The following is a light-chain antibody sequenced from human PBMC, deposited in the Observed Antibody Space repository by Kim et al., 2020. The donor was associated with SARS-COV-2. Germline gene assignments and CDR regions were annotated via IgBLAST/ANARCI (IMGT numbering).Light chain of an antibody. J-gene: IGKJ4*01. V-gene: IGKV3-15*01. Sequence: EIVMTQSPATLSVSPGERATLSCRASQSVRSNLAWYQQKPGQAPRLLIYGASTRATGIPGRFSGSGSGTEFTLTISSLQSEDFAVYYCQQYSPWPLTFGGGTKVDIK. CDR1: QSVRSN. CDR3: QQYSPWPLT. CDR2: GAS.